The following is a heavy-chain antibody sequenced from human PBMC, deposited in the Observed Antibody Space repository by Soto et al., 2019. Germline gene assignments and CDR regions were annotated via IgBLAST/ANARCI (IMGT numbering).Heavy chain of an antibody. D-gene: IGHD3-22*01. CDR3: ARDLDYYDSSAHGDY. CDR1: GGTFSSYA. V-gene: IGHV1-69*12. CDR2: IIPIFGTA. Sequence: QVQLVQSGAEVKKPGSSVKVSCKASGGTFSSYAISWVRQAPGQGLEWMGGIIPIFGTANYAQKFQGRVTIPAGESTSTAYMELGSLRSEDTAVYYCARDLDYYDSSAHGDYWGQGTLVTVSS. J-gene: IGHJ4*02.